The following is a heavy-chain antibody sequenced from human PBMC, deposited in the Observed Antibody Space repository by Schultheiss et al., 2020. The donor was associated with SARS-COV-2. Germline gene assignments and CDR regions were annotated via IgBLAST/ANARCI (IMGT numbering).Heavy chain of an antibody. CDR1: GYTFTSYG. CDR3: ARVMGDNDYGDWFDP. D-gene: IGHD4-17*01. Sequence: GGSLRLSCKASGYTFTSYGISWVRQAPGQGLEWMGWMNPNSGGTNYAQKFQGWVTMTRDTSISTAYMELSRLRSDDTAVYYCARVMGDNDYGDWFDPWGQGTLVTVSS. J-gene: IGHJ5*02. CDR2: MNPNSGGT. V-gene: IGHV1-2*04.